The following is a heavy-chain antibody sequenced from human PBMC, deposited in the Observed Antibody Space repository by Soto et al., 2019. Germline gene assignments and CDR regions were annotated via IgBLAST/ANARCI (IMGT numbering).Heavy chain of an antibody. V-gene: IGHV3-48*02. J-gene: IGHJ4*02. D-gene: IGHD2-21*02. Sequence: VVSLRVSCAASGVTFKTFVMNWVRQAPGKGLEWVSYISGTTDTINFADSVRGRFTISRDNAKNSMFLQMDSLRDADTAVYYCVRQRGVMTDFAYFDSWGQGTLVTVSS. CDR1: GVTFKTFV. CDR2: ISGTTDTI. CDR3: VRQRGVMTDFAYFDS.